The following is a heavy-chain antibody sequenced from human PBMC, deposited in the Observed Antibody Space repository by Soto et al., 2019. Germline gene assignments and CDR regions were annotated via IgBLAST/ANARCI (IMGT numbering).Heavy chain of an antibody. CDR3: ASRDPGTSVDY. CDR1: VCSFTSNNL. D-gene: IGHD1-7*01. V-gene: IGHV4-4*02. J-gene: IGHJ4*02. Sequence: SLTCAVSVCSFTSNNLWTWVRQPPGQGLEWIGEIYRTGSTNYNPSLKSRVTISLDKSENQFSLKVTSLTAADTAVYYCASRDPGTSVDYWGQGTLVTVSS. CDR2: IYRTGST.